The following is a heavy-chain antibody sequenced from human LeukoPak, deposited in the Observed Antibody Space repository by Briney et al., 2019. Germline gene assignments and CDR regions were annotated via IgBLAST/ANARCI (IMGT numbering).Heavy chain of an antibody. CDR3: ARDLMEDYYGSGSYYPVDY. Sequence: ASVKVSCKASGYTFTGYLIHWVRQAPGQGLEYMGWINPKSGGTEFAQRFQGRVTMTRDTSTSTASMELSRLRSDDTAVYYCARDLMEDYYGSGSYYPVDYWGQGTLVTVSS. CDR1: GYTFTGYL. CDR2: INPKSGGT. V-gene: IGHV1-2*02. D-gene: IGHD3-10*01. J-gene: IGHJ4*02.